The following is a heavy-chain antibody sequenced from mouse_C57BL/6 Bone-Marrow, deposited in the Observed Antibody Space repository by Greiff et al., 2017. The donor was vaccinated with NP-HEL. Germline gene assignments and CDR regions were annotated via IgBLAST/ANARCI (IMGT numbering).Heavy chain of an antibody. Sequence: EVKLMESGAELVRPGASVKLSCTVSGFNFTDDYMHWVKQRPEQGLEWIGWIDPENGDTEYASKFQGKATLTADTSSNTAYLQLSSLTSEDTAVYYCTTGGSSAYAMDYWGQGTSVTVSS. J-gene: IGHJ4*01. V-gene: IGHV14-4*01. CDR1: GFNFTDDY. D-gene: IGHD1-1*01. CDR2: IDPENGDT. CDR3: TTGGSSAYAMDY.